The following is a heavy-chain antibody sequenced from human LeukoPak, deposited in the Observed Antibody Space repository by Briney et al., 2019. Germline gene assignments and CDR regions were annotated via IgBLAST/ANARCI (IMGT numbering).Heavy chain of an antibody. J-gene: IGHJ3*02. D-gene: IGHD3-22*01. CDR2: ISYDGSNK. V-gene: IGHV3-30*03. CDR3: ARDANYYDSSGYYVGAFDI. Sequence: GGSLRLSCAASGITFSSYSMNWVRQAPGKGLEWVAVISYDGSNKYYADSVKGRFTISRDNSKNTLYLQMNSLRAEDTAVYYCARDANYYDSSGYYVGAFDIWGQGTMVTVSS. CDR1: GITFSSYS.